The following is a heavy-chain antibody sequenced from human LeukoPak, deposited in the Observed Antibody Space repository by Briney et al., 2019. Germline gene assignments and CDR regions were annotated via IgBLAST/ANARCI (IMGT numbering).Heavy chain of an antibody. CDR3: AREISFGSGWYSAFDI. J-gene: IGHJ3*02. CDR2: IYSGGST. D-gene: IGHD6-19*01. Sequence: PGGSLRLSCAASGFTVSSNYMSWVRQAPGKGLEWVSVIYSGGSTYYADSVKGRFTISRDNSKNTLYLQMNSLRAEDTAVYYCAREISFGSGWYSAFDIWGQGTMVTVSS. V-gene: IGHV3-66*01. CDR1: GFTVSSNY.